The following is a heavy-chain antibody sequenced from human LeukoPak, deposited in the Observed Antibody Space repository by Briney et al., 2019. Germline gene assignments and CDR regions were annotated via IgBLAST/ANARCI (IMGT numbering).Heavy chain of an antibody. J-gene: IGHJ4*02. CDR3: ARLAAVAGTGDY. V-gene: IGHV1-8*03. Sequence: ASVKVSCKASGYTFTSYDINWVRQATGQGLEWMGWMNPNSGNTGHAQKFQGRVTITRNTSISTAYMELSSLRSEDTAVYYCARLAAVAGTGDYWGQGTLVTVSS. CDR1: GYTFTSYD. CDR2: MNPNSGNT. D-gene: IGHD6-19*01.